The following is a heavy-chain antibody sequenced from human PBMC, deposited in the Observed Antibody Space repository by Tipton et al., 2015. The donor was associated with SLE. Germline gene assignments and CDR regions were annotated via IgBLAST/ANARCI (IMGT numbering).Heavy chain of an antibody. Sequence: TLSLTCAVYGGSFSGYYWSWIRQPPGKGLEWIGEIYHSGSTNYNPSLKSRVTISVDTSKNQFSLKLSSVTAADTAVYYCAREDSSGWFDYWGQGTLVTVSS. V-gene: IGHV4-34*01. CDR1: GGSFSGYY. D-gene: IGHD6-19*01. CDR2: IYHSGST. J-gene: IGHJ4*02. CDR3: AREDSSGWFDY.